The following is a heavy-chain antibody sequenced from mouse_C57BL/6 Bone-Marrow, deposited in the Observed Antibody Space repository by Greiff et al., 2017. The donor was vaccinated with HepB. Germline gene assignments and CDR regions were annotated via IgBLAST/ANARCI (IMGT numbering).Heavy chain of an antibody. CDR1: GSNIKDDY. V-gene: IGHV14-4*01. CDR2: IDPENGDT. D-gene: IGHD3-2*02. Sequence: VQLKQSGAELVRPGASVKLSCTASGSNIKDDYMHWVKQRPEQGLEWIGWIDPENGDTEYAPKFQGKATITAYTSSNTAYLQLSSLTSEDTAVYYWTTGSADYWGQGTTLTVSS. CDR3: TTGSADY. J-gene: IGHJ2*01.